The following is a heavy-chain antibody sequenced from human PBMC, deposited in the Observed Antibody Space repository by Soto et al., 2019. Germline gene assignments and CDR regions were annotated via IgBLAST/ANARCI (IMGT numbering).Heavy chain of an antibody. CDR1: GDSISRSNYY. Sequence: PSETLSLTCTVSGDSISRSNYYWGWIRQPPGKGLEWIGNIYSGGTTYYNPSLKSRVTISVDTSRNQFSLKLSSVTAADTAVYYCGGHIGAALDSWGQGILVRVS. CDR3: GGHIGAALDS. CDR2: IYSGGTT. V-gene: IGHV4-39*01. J-gene: IGHJ4*02. D-gene: IGHD6-13*01.